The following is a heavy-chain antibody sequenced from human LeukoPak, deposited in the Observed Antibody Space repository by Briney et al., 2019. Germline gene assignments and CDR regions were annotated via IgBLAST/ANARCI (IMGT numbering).Heavy chain of an antibody. J-gene: IGHJ5*02. Sequence: GGSLRLSCAASGFTVNNNYMSWVRQAPGTGLEWVSVIYSGGSTYYADSVKGRFAISRDNSKNTLYLQMNSLRAEDTAMYYCARIQQLNWFDPWGQGTLVTVSS. D-gene: IGHD5-18*01. CDR2: IYSGGST. CDR3: ARIQQLNWFDP. V-gene: IGHV3-53*01. CDR1: GFTVNNNY.